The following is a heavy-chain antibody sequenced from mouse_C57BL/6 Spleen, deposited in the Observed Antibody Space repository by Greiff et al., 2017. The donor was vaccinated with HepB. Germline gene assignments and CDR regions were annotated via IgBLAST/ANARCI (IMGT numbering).Heavy chain of an antibody. CDR3: ARSMVTTWFAY. J-gene: IGHJ3*01. Sequence: VQLQESGPELVKPGASVKLSCKASGYTFTSYDINWVKQRPGQGLEWIGWIYPRDGSTKYNEKFKGKATLTVDTSSSTAYMELHSLTSEDSAVYVCARSMVTTWFAYWGQGTLVTVSA. CDR1: GYTFTSYD. CDR2: IYPRDGST. V-gene: IGHV1-85*01. D-gene: IGHD2-2*01.